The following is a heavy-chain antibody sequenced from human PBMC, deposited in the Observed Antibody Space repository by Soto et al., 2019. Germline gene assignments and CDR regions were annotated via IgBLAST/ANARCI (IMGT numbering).Heavy chain of an antibody. V-gene: IGHV1-69*06. Sequence: QVQLVQSGAEVKKPGSSVKVSCKASGGTFSSYAISWVRQAPGQGLEWMGGIIPIFGTANYAQKFQGRVTITADKSTSTAYMELSSLRSEDTAVYYCARTRGVAAAGIKFGWFDPWGQGTLVTVSS. D-gene: IGHD6-13*01. CDR1: GGTFSSYA. CDR2: IIPIFGTA. CDR3: ARTRGVAAAGIKFGWFDP. J-gene: IGHJ5*02.